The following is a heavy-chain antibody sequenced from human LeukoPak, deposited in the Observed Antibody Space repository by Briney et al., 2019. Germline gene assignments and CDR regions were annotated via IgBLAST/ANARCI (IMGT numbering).Heavy chain of an antibody. D-gene: IGHD2-15*01. CDR1: VGTFISYA. J-gene: IGHJ4*02. Sequence: GAAVKVSCKASVGTFISYAISWVRQAPGQGREWMGGIIPIVGTANYAQKFQGRVTITADESTSTAYMELSSLRSEDTAVYYCARSTPSHQHYFDYWGQGTLVTVSS. V-gene: IGHV1-69*13. CDR2: IIPIVGTA. CDR3: ARSTPSHQHYFDY.